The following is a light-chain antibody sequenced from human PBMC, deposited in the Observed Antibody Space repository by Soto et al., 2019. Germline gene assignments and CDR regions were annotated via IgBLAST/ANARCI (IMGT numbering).Light chain of an antibody. V-gene: IGKV1-33*01. Sequence: DIQMTQSPPSLSASVGDRVTITCQASQDIGNSLNWYQHKPGKAPKLVIYDAYNLETGVPSTFSGSGYGTDLTFTISSLRPEDIATYYCLQVNSFPLSFGGGTKVDIK. J-gene: IGKJ4*01. CDR2: DAY. CDR1: QDIGNS. CDR3: LQVNSFPLS.